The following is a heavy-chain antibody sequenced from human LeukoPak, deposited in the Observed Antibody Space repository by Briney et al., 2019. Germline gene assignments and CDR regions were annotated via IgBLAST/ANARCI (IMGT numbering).Heavy chain of an antibody. V-gene: IGHV3-21*01. J-gene: IGHJ4*02. Sequence: PGGSLRLSCAASGFTFSSYSMNWVRQAPGKGLEWVSSISSSSSYIYYADSVKGRFTISRDNAKNSLYLQMNSLRAEDTAVYYCARDRDGYNPYLDYWGQGTLVTVSS. CDR2: ISSSSSYI. D-gene: IGHD5-24*01. CDR3: ARDRDGYNPYLDY. CDR1: GFTFSSYS.